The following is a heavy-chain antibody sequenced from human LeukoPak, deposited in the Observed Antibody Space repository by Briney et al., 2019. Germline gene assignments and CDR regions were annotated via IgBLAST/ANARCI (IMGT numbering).Heavy chain of an antibody. CDR1: GFTFSSYV. CDR3: AKVLRGLAYYGDYRD. V-gene: IGHV3-23*01. J-gene: IGHJ4*02. Sequence: GGSLRLSCAASGFTFSSYVMTWVRQAPGKGLEWVSGISDTGRSTYYADSVKGRFTISRSNSKSTLYLQMNSLRDEDTAVYYCAKVLRGLAYYGDYRDWGQGTLVTVSS. D-gene: IGHD4-17*01. CDR2: ISDTGRST.